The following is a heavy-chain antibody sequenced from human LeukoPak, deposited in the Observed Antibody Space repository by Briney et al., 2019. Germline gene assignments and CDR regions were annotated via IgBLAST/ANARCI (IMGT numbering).Heavy chain of an antibody. J-gene: IGHJ4*02. D-gene: IGHD3-9*01. CDR3: ARARHDILTGYSPSYYFDY. CDR1: GGSISSSNW. V-gene: IGHV4-4*02. CDR2: IYHSGST. Sequence: ASETLSLTCAVSGGSISSSNWWSWVRQPPGKGLEWIGEIYHSGSTNYNPSLKSRVTISVDKSKNQFSLKLSSVTAADTAVYYCARARHDILTGYSPSYYFDYWGQGTLVTVSS.